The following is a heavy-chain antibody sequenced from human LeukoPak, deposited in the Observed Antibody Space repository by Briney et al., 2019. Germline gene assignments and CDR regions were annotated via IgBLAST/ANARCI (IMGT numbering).Heavy chain of an antibody. CDR2: MNPNSGNT. CDR1: GYTFTSYD. D-gene: IGHD4-17*01. V-gene: IGHV1-8*01. Sequence: ASVKVSCKASGYTFTSYDINWVRQATGQGPEWMGWMNPNSGNTGYAQKFQGRVTMTRNTSIGTAYMEVSSLRSEDTAVYYCARARAFYGDYPYYFDYWGQATLVTVSS. CDR3: ARARAFYGDYPYYFDY. J-gene: IGHJ4*02.